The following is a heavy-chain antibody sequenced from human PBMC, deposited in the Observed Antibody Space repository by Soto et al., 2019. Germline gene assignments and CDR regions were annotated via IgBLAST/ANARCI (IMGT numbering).Heavy chain of an antibody. J-gene: IGHJ4*02. CDR3: ARMVRSLNFAY. CDR2: ISISSSYI. CDR1: GFTFSSYS. V-gene: IGHV3-21*01. Sequence: GGSLRLSCAASGFTFSSYSMNWVRQAPGKGLEWVSSISISSSYIYYADSVKGRFTISRDNAKNSLYLQMNSLRAEDTAVYYCARMVRSLNFAYWGQGTPVTVSS. D-gene: IGHD2-8*01.